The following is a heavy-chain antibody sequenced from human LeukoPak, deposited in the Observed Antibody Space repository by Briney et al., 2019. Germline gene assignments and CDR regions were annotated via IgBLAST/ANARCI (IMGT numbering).Heavy chain of an antibody. CDR2: IWYGGSNK. CDR1: GFTFSSYG. CDR3: HYGDYYFDY. D-gene: IGHD4-17*01. Sequence: GGSLRLSCAASGFTFSSYGMHWVRQAPGKGLEWVAVIWYGGSNKYYADSVKGRFTISRDNSKNTLYLQINSLRAEDTAVYYCHYGDYYFDYWGQGTLVTVSS. J-gene: IGHJ4*02. V-gene: IGHV3-33*08.